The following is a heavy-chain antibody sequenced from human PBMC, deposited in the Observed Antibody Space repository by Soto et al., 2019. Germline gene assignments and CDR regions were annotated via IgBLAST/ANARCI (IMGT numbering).Heavy chain of an antibody. D-gene: IGHD3-22*01. J-gene: IGHJ5*02. CDR3: AKDWYCDISSYDVNWFDP. V-gene: IGHV3-23*01. CDR2: ISGSGGST. Sequence: EVQLLESGGGLVQPGGSLRLSCAASGFTFSSYAMSWVRQAPGKGLEWVSAISGSGGSTYYADSVKGRFTISRDNSKNRLYLQMNRLSAEDTAVYYCAKDWYCDISSYDVNWFDPWGQGTLVTVSS. CDR1: GFTFSSYA.